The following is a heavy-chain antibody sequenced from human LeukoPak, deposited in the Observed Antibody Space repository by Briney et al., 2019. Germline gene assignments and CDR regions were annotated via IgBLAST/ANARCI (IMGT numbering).Heavy chain of an antibody. V-gene: IGHV3-64*01. CDR2: ISGNGGST. D-gene: IGHD5-18*01. CDR3: ARVHSYSYDY. Sequence: AGGSLRLSCAASGFPLSTYALHWVRQAPGKGLEYVSAISGNGGSTYYANSVKGRFTISRDNSRNTVYLQMGSLRAEDMAVYYCARVHSYSYDYWGQGTLVTVSS. CDR1: GFPLSTYA. J-gene: IGHJ4*02.